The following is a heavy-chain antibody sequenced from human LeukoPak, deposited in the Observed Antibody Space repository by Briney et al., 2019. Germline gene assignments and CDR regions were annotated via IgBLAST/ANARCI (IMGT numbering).Heavy chain of an antibody. D-gene: IGHD3-9*01. Sequence: GGSLRLSCAASGFTFSSYAMSWVRQAPGKGLEWVSAISGSGGSTYYADSVKGRSTISRDNSKNTLYLQMNSLRAEGTAVYYCAKNYDILTGLPDYWGQGTLVTVSS. CDR2: ISGSGGST. CDR1: GFTFSSYA. J-gene: IGHJ4*02. V-gene: IGHV3-23*01. CDR3: AKNYDILTGLPDY.